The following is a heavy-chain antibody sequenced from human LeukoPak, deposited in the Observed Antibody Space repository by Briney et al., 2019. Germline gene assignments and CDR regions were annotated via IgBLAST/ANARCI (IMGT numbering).Heavy chain of an antibody. CDR2: VNPNSGDT. CDR3: AREYYGDYGLFDP. CDR1: GYTFTGYY. V-gene: IGHV1-2*02. J-gene: IGHJ5*02. D-gene: IGHD4-17*01. Sequence: ASVKVSCKASGYTFTGYYLHWVRQAPGQGLEWMGCVNPNSGDTNYAQKFQGSVTMTRNTSISTAYMELSSLRSEDTAVYYCAREYYGDYGLFDPWGHGTLVTVSS.